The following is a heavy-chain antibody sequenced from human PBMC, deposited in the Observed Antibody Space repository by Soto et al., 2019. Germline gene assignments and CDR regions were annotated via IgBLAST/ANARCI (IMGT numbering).Heavy chain of an antibody. D-gene: IGHD4-4*01. CDR1: GFTFSVYC. Sequence: EVQLVESGGGLVQPGGSLRLSCAASGFTFSVYCMHWVRQAPGKWRVWVSRLDSDGSTTSYADSVKGRFTISRDNAKSTLYLQMNSLRAEDTAVYYCARPGYSNYGPGVDVWGQGTTFTVSS. V-gene: IGHV3-74*01. CDR2: LDSDGSTT. CDR3: ARPGYSNYGPGVDV. J-gene: IGHJ6*02.